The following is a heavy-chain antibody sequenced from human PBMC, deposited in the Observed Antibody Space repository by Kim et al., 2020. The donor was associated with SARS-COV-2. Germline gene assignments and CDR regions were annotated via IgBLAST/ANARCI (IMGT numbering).Heavy chain of an antibody. CDR1: GFTFSIYW. J-gene: IGHJ6*02. V-gene: IGHV3-7*01. CDR3: AREIRFIVGYYYYGMDV. CDR2: IKQDGSEK. D-gene: IGHD3-3*01. Sequence: GGSLRLSCAASGFTFSIYWMSWVRQAPGKGLEWVANIKQDGSEKYYVDSVKGRFTISRDNAKNSLYLQMNSLRAEDTAVYYCAREIRFIVGYYYYGMDVWGQGTTVTVSS.